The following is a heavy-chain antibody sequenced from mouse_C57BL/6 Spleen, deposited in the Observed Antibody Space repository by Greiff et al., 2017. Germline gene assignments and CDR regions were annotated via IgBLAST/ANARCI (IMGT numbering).Heavy chain of an antibody. CDR2: IDPETGGT. V-gene: IGHV1-15*01. CDR3: ARFRAGGAMDD. J-gene: IGHJ4*01. D-gene: IGHD3-3*01. Sequence: QVQLQQSGAELVRPGASVTLSCKASGYTFTDYEMHWVKQTPVHGLEWIGAIDPETGGTAYNQKFKGKAILTADKSSGTAYMELRSLTSEDSAVYYCARFRAGGAMDDWGQGASVTVSS. CDR1: GYTFTDYE.